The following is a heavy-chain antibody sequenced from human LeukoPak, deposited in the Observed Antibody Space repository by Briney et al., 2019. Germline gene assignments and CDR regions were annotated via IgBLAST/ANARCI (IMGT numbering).Heavy chain of an antibody. CDR1: GFIFSDYS. CDR3: VRDHYWAFDY. D-gene: IGHD2-8*02. J-gene: IGHJ4*02. V-gene: IGHV3-48*01. CDR2: IRGSSSDI. Sequence: TGGSLRLSCEASGFIFSDYSMNWVRQASGKGLEWISYIRGSSSDITYADSVKGRFTIYRDDAKNSLYLQMGSLRAEDTAVYYCVRDHYWAFDYWGQGILVTVSS.